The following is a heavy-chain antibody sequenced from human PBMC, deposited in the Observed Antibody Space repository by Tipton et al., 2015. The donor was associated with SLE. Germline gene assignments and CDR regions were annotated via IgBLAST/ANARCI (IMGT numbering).Heavy chain of an antibody. V-gene: IGHV4-59*01. Sequence: TLSLTCTVSGGSISSYYRSWIRQSPGKGLEWIGYIYYSGSTNYNPSLKSRVTISVDTSKNQFSLKLSSVTAADTAVDYCARGGGVWVYGDYAFDIWGQGTMVTVSS. CDR1: GGSISSYY. J-gene: IGHJ3*02. D-gene: IGHD4-17*01. CDR3: ARGGGVWVYGDYAFDI. CDR2: IYYSGST.